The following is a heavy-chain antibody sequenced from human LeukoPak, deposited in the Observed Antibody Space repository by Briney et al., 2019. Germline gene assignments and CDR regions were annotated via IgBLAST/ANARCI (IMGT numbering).Heavy chain of an antibody. D-gene: IGHD5-18*01. V-gene: IGHV4-39*01. CDR3: ARHAGGGYSKIVDY. CDR2: IYYSGST. Sequence: SETLSLTCSVSTDSTNTYYWGWIRQPPGKGLEWIGSIYYSGSTYYNPSLKSRVTISVDTSKNQFSLKLTSVTAADTAVYYCARHAGGGYSKIVDYWGQGTLVTVSS. J-gene: IGHJ4*02. CDR1: TDSTNTYY.